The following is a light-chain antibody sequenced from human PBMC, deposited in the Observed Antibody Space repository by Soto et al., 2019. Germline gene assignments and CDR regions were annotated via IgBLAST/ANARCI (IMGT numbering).Light chain of an antibody. Sequence: EIVLTQSPATLSLSPGEGVTLSCRASQSVGSYLAWYQQKLGQAPRLLIYDASKRATGIPARFSGSGSGTVFTLIISSLEPEDFAVYYCQQRANWPLTFGGGTKVDIK. V-gene: IGKV3-11*01. J-gene: IGKJ4*01. CDR3: QQRANWPLT. CDR1: QSVGSY. CDR2: DAS.